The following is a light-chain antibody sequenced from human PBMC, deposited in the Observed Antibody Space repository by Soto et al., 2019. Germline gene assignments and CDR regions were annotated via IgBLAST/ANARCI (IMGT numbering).Light chain of an antibody. CDR3: QQYDNLPYT. V-gene: IGKV1-33*01. J-gene: IGKJ2*01. Sequence: DIQMTQSPSSLSASVGDRVTITCQASQDISNYLNWYQQKPGKAPKLLIYDASNLETGVPSRFSGRGSGTDFTFTISSRQPEDIPTYYCQQYDNLPYTFGQGNKLEIK. CDR1: QDISNY. CDR2: DAS.